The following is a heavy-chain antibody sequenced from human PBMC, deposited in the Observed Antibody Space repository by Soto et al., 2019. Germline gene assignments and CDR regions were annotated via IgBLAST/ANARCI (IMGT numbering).Heavy chain of an antibody. Sequence: QVQLLQSGAEVKEPGASVKISCEASGYTFSRHFMHWVRQAPGQRPEWMGMINAGGGSTSYPQKFQGRITMTRDTTTATIYMELSSLRSEDTALYYCARDRRVDSSAYPPDYWGQGTLVTVSS. J-gene: IGHJ4*02. V-gene: IGHV1-46*01. D-gene: IGHD3-22*01. CDR2: INAGGGST. CDR3: ARDRRVDSSAYPPDY. CDR1: GYTFSRHF.